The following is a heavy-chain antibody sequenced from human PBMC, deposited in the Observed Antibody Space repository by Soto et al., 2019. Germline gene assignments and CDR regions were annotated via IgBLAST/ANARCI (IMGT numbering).Heavy chain of an antibody. CDR1: GGSFSGYY. Sequence: SETLSLTCAVYGGSFSGYYWSWIRQPPGKGLEWIGEINHSGSTNYNPSLKSRVTISVDTSKNQFSLKLSSVTAADTAVYYCARGIGYSGYEPAYYYYMDVWGKGTTVTVSS. CDR3: ARGIGYSGYEPAYYYYMDV. D-gene: IGHD5-12*01. J-gene: IGHJ6*03. V-gene: IGHV4-34*01. CDR2: INHSGST.